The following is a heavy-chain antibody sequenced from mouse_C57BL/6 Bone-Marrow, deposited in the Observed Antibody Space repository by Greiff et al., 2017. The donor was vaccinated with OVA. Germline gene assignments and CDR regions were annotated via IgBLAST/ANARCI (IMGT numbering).Heavy chain of an antibody. Sequence: QVQLQQPGAELVMPGASVKLSCKASGYTFTSYWMHWVKQRPGQGLEWIGEIDHAGSYTYYIQTFKGKSTSNVDESTRTDYMQISSMTTDDSAYYYGVTDGYDDYWGQGTTLTVSS. CDR3: VTDGYDDY. CDR1: GYTFTSYW. J-gene: IGHJ2*01. D-gene: IGHD2-2*01. V-gene: IGHV1-69*01. CDR2: IDHAGSYT.